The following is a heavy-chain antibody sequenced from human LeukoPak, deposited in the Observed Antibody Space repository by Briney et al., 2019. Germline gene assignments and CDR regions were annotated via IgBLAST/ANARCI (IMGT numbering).Heavy chain of an antibody. CDR1: GYTFTSYD. CDR3: ARLGTSDSSSWWGYYYYYGMDV. V-gene: IGHV1-8*01. CDR2: MNPNSGNT. J-gene: IGHJ6*02. D-gene: IGHD6-13*01. Sequence: ASVKVSCKVSGYTFTSYDINWVRQATGQGLEWMGLMNPNSGNTGYAQKFQGRVTMTRNTSISTAYMELSSLRSEDTAVYYCARLGTSDSSSWWGYYYYYGMDVWGQGTTVTVSS.